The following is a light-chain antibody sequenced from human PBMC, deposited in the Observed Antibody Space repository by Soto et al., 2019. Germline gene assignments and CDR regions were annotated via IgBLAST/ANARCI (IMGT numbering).Light chain of an antibody. Sequence: QSVLTQPPSASGTPRQRVIISCSGSSSHIGSNTVNWYQQLPGTAPKLLICSNNQRPSGVPDRFSGSKSGTSASLAISGLQSEDEADYYCAAWDDSLNGRYVFGTGTKVTVL. V-gene: IGLV1-44*01. CDR3: AAWDDSLNGRYV. CDR1: SSHIGSNT. CDR2: SNN. J-gene: IGLJ1*01.